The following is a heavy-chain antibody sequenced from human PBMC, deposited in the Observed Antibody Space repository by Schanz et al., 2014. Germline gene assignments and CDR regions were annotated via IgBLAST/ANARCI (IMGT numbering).Heavy chain of an antibody. J-gene: IGHJ4*01. CDR2: ISHSGGSK. D-gene: IGHD6-13*01. CDR3: AREQIMAAAGLVDY. Sequence: DVQLLESGGGLVQPGGSLRLSCAASGFTFNSYAMTWVRQAPGKGLEWVSSISHSGGSKYYADSVKGRFTISRDNAKNSLYLQMNSLRAEDTAVYYCAREQIMAAAGLVDYWGHGTLVTVSS. V-gene: IGHV3-23*01. CDR1: GFTFNSYA.